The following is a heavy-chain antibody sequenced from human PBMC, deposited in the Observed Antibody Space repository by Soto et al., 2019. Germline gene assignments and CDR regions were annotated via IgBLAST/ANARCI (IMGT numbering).Heavy chain of an antibody. CDR1: GGTFSSYA. J-gene: IGHJ6*02. D-gene: IGHD3-9*01. CDR3: ERDQNPLDLYYYYCMDV. Sequence: QVQLVQSGAEVKKPGSSVKVSCKASGGTFSSYAISWVRQAPGQGLEWMGGIIPIFGTANYAQKFQGRVTLTADESTSTAYMELSSLRSDDTAVYYCERDQNPLDLYYYYCMDVWGQGTTVTVSS. CDR2: IIPIFGTA. V-gene: IGHV1-69*01.